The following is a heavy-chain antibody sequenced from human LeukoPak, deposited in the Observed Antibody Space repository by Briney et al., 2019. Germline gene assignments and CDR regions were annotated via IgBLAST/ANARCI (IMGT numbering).Heavy chain of an antibody. CDR1: RFMFSSYA. V-gene: IGHV3-23*01. D-gene: IGHD3-9*01. J-gene: IGHJ4*02. CDR3: AKLAGYYRNNYYFDY. Sequence: PGGSLRLSCAASRFMFSSYAMSWVRQAPGKGLEWVSLISGSGISTYYAVSVMGRFTISRDNSKSTLYLQMNSLRAEDTAVYYCAKLAGYYRNNYYFDYWGQGTLVTVSS. CDR2: ISGSGIST.